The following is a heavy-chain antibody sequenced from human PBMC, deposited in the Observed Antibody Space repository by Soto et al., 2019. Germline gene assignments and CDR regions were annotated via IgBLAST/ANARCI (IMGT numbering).Heavy chain of an antibody. CDR2: INPSGGST. CDR1: GYTFTSYY. CDR3: ARGLGYCSSTSCYTLGYYYYGMDV. D-gene: IGHD2-2*02. J-gene: IGHJ6*02. Sequence: ASVKVSCKASGYTFTSYYMHWVRQAPGQGLEWMGIINPSGGSTSYAQKFQGRVTMTRDTSTSTVYMELSSLRSEDTAVYYCARGLGYCSSTSCYTLGYYYYGMDVWGQGTTVTVSS. V-gene: IGHV1-46*01.